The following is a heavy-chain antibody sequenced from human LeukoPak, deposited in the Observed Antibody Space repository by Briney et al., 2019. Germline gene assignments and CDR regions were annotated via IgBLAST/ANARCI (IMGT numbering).Heavy chain of an antibody. D-gene: IGHD2-2*01. CDR2: IYYSGST. Sequence: SQTLSLTCTVSGGSISSGSYYWSWLRQPAGKGLEWIGYIYYSGSTYYNPSLKSRLTISVDTSKNQFSLKLSSVTAADTAVYYCAREVVPAAFAMDVWGQGTTVTVSS. CDR3: AREVVPAAFAMDV. V-gene: IGHV4-31*03. J-gene: IGHJ6*02. CDR1: GGSISSGSYY.